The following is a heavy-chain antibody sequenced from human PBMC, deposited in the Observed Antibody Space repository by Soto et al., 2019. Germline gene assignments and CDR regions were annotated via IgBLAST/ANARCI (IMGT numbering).Heavy chain of an antibody. J-gene: IGHJ4*02. Sequence: QVRLVQSGLEVKKPGASVRLSCKTSGYTFTNYGVTWVRQAPGQGLEWMGWVSAYNRNTIYAQKFEDRVIMTTDTSTSTAYLELRNLKAVDTAVYYCARERQGEPLLCWCEGTLVTVS. CDR2: VSAYNRNT. V-gene: IGHV1-18*04. CDR1: GYTFTNYG. CDR3: ARERQGEPLLC. D-gene: IGHD3-16*01.